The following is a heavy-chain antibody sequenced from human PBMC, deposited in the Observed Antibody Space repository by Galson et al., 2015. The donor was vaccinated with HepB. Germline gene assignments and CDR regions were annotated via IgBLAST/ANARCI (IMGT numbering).Heavy chain of an antibody. D-gene: IGHD3-10*01. CDR2: ISWDGGST. CDR1: GFTFDDYA. J-gene: IGHJ6*02. Sequence: SLRLSCAASGFTFDDYAMHWVRQAPGKGLEWVSLISWDGGSTYYADSVKGRFTISRDNSKNSLYLQMNSLRAEDTALYYCAKDITGWGMVRGVLYGMDVWGQGTTVTVSS. V-gene: IGHV3-43D*04. CDR3: AKDITGWGMVRGVLYGMDV.